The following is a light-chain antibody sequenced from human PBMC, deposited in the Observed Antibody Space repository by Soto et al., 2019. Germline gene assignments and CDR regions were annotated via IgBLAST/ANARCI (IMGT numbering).Light chain of an antibody. CDR3: QQYGSSPGT. CDR2: GAS. Sequence: EIVMTQSPATLSVSPGERATLSCRASQSVSSIYLAWYQQKPGQAPRLLIYGASSRPTGIPDRFSGSGSGTDFTLTISRLEPEDFAVYYCQQYGSSPGTFGQGTKVDIK. J-gene: IGKJ1*01. CDR1: QSVSSIY. V-gene: IGKV3-20*01.